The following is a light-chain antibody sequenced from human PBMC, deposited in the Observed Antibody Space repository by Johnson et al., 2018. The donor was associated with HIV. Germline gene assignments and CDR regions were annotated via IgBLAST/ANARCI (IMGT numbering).Light chain of an antibody. Sequence: QSVLTQPPSVSAAPGQKVTISCSGSSSNIANNYVSWYQQLPGKAPKLLIYDNNKRPSGIPDRFSGSKSGTSATLGITGLQTGDEADYYCGTWDSSLSAHYGFGTGNKVTVL. J-gene: IGLJ1*01. V-gene: IGLV1-51*01. CDR1: SSNIANNY. CDR2: DNN. CDR3: GTWDSSLSAHYG.